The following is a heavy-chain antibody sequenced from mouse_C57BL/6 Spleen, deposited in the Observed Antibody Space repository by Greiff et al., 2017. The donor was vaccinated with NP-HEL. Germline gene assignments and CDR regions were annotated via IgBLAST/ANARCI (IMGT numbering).Heavy chain of an antibody. CDR2: INPSNGGT. D-gene: IGHD2-4*01. CDR3: AGSRGDYDWYFDV. J-gene: IGHJ1*03. V-gene: IGHV1-53*01. Sequence: VQLQQSGTELVKPGASVKLSCKASGYTFTSYWMHWVKQRPGQGLEWIGNINPSNGGTNYNEKFKSKATLTVDKSSSTAYMQLSSLTSEDSAVYYCAGSRGDYDWYFDVWGTGTTVTVSS. CDR1: GYTFTSYW.